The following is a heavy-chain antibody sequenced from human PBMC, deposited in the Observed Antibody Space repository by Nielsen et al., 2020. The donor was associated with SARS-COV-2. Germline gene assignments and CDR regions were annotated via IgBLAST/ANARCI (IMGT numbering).Heavy chain of an antibody. CDR2: IKQDGSEE. CDR1: GFTFSSYW. D-gene: IGHD5-12*01. CDR3: ARGYSGYVY. J-gene: IGHJ4*02. Sequence: GESLKISCAASGFTFSSYWMSWVRQAPGKGLEWVANIKQDGSEEYYVDSVKGRFTISRDNAKNSLYLQMNSLRAEDTAVYYCARGYSGYVYWGQGTLVTVSS. V-gene: IGHV3-7*03.